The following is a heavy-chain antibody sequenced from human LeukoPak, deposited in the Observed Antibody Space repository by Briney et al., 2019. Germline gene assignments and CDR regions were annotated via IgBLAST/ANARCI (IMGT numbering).Heavy chain of an antibody. CDR1: GYTFTTSG. Sequence: GASVKVSCKASGYTFTTSGITWVRQAPGQGLEWMGWISAYNGNTNYAQKLQGRVTMTTDTSTSTAYMELRSLTSDDTAVYYCARAGKGDILTGYYDYWGQGTLVTVSS. D-gene: IGHD3-9*01. V-gene: IGHV1-18*01. J-gene: IGHJ4*02. CDR3: ARAGKGDILTGYYDY. CDR2: ISAYNGNT.